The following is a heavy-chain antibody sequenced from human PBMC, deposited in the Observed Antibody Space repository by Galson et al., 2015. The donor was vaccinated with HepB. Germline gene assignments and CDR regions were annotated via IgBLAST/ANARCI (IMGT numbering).Heavy chain of an antibody. CDR2: IKSKTDGGTT. Sequence: SLRLSCAASGFTFSNAWMSWVRQAPGKGLEWVGRIKSKTDGGTTDYAAPVKGRFTISRDDSKNTLYLQMNSLKTEDTAVYYCTTTGPLRYFDWLVDYWGQGTLVTASS. D-gene: IGHD3-9*01. V-gene: IGHV3-15*01. J-gene: IGHJ4*02. CDR1: GFTFSNAW. CDR3: TTTGPLRYFDWLVDY.